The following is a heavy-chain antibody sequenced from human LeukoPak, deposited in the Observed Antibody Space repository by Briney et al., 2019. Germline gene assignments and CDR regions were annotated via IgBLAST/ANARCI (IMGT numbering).Heavy chain of an antibody. CDR1: GGSFSGYY. V-gene: IGHV4-34*01. CDR3: ARGAMWTYYFDY. D-gene: IGHD2-2*01. CDR2: INHYGST. J-gene: IGHJ4*02. Sequence: SETLSLTCAVYGGSFSGYYWSWIRQPPGKGLEWIGEINHYGSTNYNPSLKSRVTISVDTSKNQFSLKLSAVTAADTAVYYCARGAMWTYYFDYWGQGTLVTVSS.